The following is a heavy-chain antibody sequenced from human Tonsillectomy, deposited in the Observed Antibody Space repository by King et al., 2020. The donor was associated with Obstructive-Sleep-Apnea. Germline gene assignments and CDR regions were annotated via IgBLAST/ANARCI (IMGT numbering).Heavy chain of an antibody. CDR2: IYHSGST. V-gene: IGHV4-4*02. Sequence: VQLQESGPGLVKPSGTLSLTCAVSGGSIISTNWWSWVRQPPGKGLEWIGEIYHSGSTNYNPSLKNRVTISIDKSENQFSLKLTSMTAADTAVYYCASGNSTSPGYWGQGTLVTVSS. D-gene: IGHD2/OR15-2a*01. CDR3: ASGNSTSPGY. J-gene: IGHJ4*02. CDR1: GGSIISTNW.